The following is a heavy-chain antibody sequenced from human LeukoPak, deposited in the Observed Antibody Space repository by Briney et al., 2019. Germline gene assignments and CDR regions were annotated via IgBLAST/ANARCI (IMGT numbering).Heavy chain of an antibody. Sequence: ASVKVSCKASGHTFTTYDINWVRQATGQGLEWMGWMNPNSGNTGYAQKFQGRVTMTRNTSISTAYMELSSLRSEGTAVYYCARGPNKSDGGNSGSAWFDPWGQGTLVTVSS. CDR2: MNPNSGNT. CDR1: GHTFTTYD. V-gene: IGHV1-8*01. D-gene: IGHD4-23*01. CDR3: ARGPNKSDGGNSGSAWFDP. J-gene: IGHJ5*02.